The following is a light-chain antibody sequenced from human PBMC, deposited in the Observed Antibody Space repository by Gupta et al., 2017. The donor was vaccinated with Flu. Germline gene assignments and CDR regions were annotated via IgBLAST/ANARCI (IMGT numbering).Light chain of an antibody. Sequence: SITISCTGTSSDVGVSNYVSWCKHHQGNEPKRMMDEVINRPSGVSNRGSASKSGNKESLHTSGLQAEDDADEYCSSSTSSNSGEFGGGTKLTVL. CDR2: EVI. V-gene: IGLV2-14*01. J-gene: IGLJ3*02. CDR1: SSDVGVSNY. CDR3: SSSTSSNSGE.